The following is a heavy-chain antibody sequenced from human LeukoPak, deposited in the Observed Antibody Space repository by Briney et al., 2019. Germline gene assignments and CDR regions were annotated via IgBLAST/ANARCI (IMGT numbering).Heavy chain of an antibody. V-gene: IGHV4-61*02. Sequence: SETLSLTCTVSGGSISSGSYYWSWIRQPAGKGLEWIVRIYTSGSTNYNPSLKSRVTISVDTSKNQFSLKLSSVTAADTAVYYCASRGDYYDSSGYYEHWGQGTLVTVSS. CDR1: GGSISSGSYY. CDR2: IYTSGST. D-gene: IGHD3-22*01. CDR3: ASRGDYYDSSGYYEH. J-gene: IGHJ1*01.